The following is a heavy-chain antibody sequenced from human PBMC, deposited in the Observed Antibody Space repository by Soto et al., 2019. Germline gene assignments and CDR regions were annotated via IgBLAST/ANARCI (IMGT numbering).Heavy chain of an antibody. CDR2: IIPIFGTA. J-gene: IGHJ6*02. V-gene: IGHV1-69*06. D-gene: IGHD6-19*01. Sequence: SVKVSCKASGGIVSSYAISWVRQAPVQGLEWMGGIIPIFGTANYAQKFQGRVTITADKSTSTAYMELSSLRSEDTAVYYCARTVAGMGGYYYYYGMDVWGQGTTVTVSS. CDR1: GGIVSSYA. CDR3: ARTVAGMGGYYYYYGMDV.